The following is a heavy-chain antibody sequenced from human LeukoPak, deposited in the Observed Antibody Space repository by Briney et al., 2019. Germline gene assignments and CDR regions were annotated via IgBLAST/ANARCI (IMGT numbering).Heavy chain of an antibody. Sequence: ASVKVSCKASGYTFINYAMNWVRQAPGQGLEWMGWINPNTGKPAYAQGFTGRFVFSLDTSVTTTYLQISSQKAEDTAVYYCARGRAVAGPIYYWGQGTLVTVSS. D-gene: IGHD6-19*01. CDR1: GYTFINYA. V-gene: IGHV7-4-1*02. CDR2: INPNTGKP. J-gene: IGHJ4*02. CDR3: ARGRAVAGPIYY.